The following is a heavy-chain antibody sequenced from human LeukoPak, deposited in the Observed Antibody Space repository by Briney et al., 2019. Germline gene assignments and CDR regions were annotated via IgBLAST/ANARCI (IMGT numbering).Heavy chain of an antibody. V-gene: IGHV3-48*04. CDR3: ARMKLEPDY. Sequence: PGGSLRLSCAASGFTFSSYSMNWVRQAPGKGLEWVSYISSSSSAIYYADSVKGRFTISRDNAKNSLYLQMNSLRAEDTAVYYCARMKLEPDYWGQGTLVTVSS. CDR1: GFTFSSYS. D-gene: IGHD1-1*01. CDR2: ISSSSSAI. J-gene: IGHJ4*02.